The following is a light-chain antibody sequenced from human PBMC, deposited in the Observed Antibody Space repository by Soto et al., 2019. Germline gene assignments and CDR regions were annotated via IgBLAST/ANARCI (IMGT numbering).Light chain of an antibody. CDR1: QSVSSY. CDR3: QQRSNWLFT. CDR2: DAS. Sequence: EIVLTQSPATLSLSPGERATLSCRASQSVSSYLAWYQQKPGQAPRLLIYDASNRATGIPARFSGSGSGTDFTITISSLEPEDFAGYYCQQRSNWLFTFGPGTKVDIK. J-gene: IGKJ3*01. V-gene: IGKV3-11*01.